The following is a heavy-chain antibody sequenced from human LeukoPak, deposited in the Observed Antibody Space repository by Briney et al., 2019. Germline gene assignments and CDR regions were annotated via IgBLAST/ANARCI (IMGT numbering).Heavy chain of an antibody. D-gene: IGHD2-15*01. Sequence: GGSLRLSCAASGFTFSSYWMHWVRQAPGKGLVWVSRINSDGSSTSYADSVKGRFTISRDNAKNTLYLQMNSLRAEDTAVYYCARDGRGVAATPANSPDYWGQGTLVTVSS. CDR1: GFTFSSYW. CDR2: INSDGSST. V-gene: IGHV3-74*01. CDR3: ARDGRGVAATPANSPDY. J-gene: IGHJ4*02.